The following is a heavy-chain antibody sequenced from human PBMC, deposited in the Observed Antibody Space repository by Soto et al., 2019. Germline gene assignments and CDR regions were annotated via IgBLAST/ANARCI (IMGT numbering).Heavy chain of an antibody. V-gene: IGHV3-7*01. CDR3: ARIAASGRGWDV. CDR1: GFTFSSYW. Sequence: EVQLVESGGGLVQPGGSLRLSCVDSGFTFSSYWMSWVRQAPVKGLEWVGNIKQDGSEENYVDSVTGRFTISRDNAKNSIYLQMNSLRAEDTAVYYCARIAASGRGWDVWGQGTTVVVSS. D-gene: IGHD6-13*01. CDR2: IKQDGSEE. J-gene: IGHJ6*02.